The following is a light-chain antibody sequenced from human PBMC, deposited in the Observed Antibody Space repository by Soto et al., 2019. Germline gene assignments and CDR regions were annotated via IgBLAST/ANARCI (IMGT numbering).Light chain of an antibody. CDR1: QSVSSY. Sequence: EMVLTQSPATLSLSPGERATLSCRASQSVSSYLAWYQRKPGQAPRLLIYDASNRATGIPAWFSGSGSGTDFTLTISSLEPEDFAVYYCQQRSNWLFTFGPGTKVDSK. V-gene: IGKV3-11*01. CDR2: DAS. CDR3: QQRSNWLFT. J-gene: IGKJ3*01.